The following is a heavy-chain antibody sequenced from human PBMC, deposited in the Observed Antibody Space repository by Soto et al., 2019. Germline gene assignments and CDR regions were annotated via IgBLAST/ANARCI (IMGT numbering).Heavy chain of an antibody. Sequence: ASVKVSCTTSGYTFTSYSMHCVRQAPGQRLEWMGWINAGNGNTKYSQKFQGRVTITRDTSASTAYMELSSLRSEDTAVYYCASGRQCLVNQYGLVVWGQGTTVTVSS. CDR1: GYTFTSYS. D-gene: IGHD6-19*01. CDR3: ASGRQCLVNQYGLVV. CDR2: INAGNGNT. V-gene: IGHV1-3*01. J-gene: IGHJ6*02.